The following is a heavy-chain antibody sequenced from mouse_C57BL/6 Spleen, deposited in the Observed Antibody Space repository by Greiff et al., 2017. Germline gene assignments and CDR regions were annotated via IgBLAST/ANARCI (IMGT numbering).Heavy chain of an antibody. J-gene: IGHJ2*01. D-gene: IGHD1-1*01. V-gene: IGHV1-53*01. Sequence: QVQLQQPGTELVKPGASVKLSCKASGYTFTSYWMHWVKQRPGQGLEWIGNINPSNGGTNYNEKFKSKATLTVDKSSSTAYMQLSSLTYEDSAVYYCARPGGSSLLFDYWGQGTTLTVSS. CDR3: ARPGGSSLLFDY. CDR1: GYTFTSYW. CDR2: INPSNGGT.